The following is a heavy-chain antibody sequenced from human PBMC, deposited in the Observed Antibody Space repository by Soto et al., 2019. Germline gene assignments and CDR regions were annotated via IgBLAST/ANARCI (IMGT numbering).Heavy chain of an antibody. CDR3: ARDGLDGYSWFDP. V-gene: IGHV4-31*03. CDR2: IYYSGST. CDR1: RRSINSCGFH. D-gene: IGHD2-21*01. Sequence: PSETLSPTCTLSRRSINSCGFHWSWLRQHPGKGLEWIWYIYYSGSTYYNPSLKSRVTISVETSKNQFSLKLSSVTAADTAVYYCARDGLDGYSWFDPWGQGTLVTVSS. J-gene: IGHJ5*02.